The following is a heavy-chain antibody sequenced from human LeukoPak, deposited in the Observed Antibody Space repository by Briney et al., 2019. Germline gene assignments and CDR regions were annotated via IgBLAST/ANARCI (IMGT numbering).Heavy chain of an antibody. CDR1: RGTFSSYA. V-gene: IGHV1-69*04. Sequence: SVKLSCTVSRGTFSSYAMTWARHARAQGLEWMGRIISIFGIAHYTKKPQGRVTTTADKSTSTAYMELPSLTSHDTAVHSRARGVGSSWSAPWGQPPLATASS. CDR3: ARGVGSSWSAP. D-gene: IGHD2-2*01. CDR2: IISIFGIA. J-gene: IGHJ5*02.